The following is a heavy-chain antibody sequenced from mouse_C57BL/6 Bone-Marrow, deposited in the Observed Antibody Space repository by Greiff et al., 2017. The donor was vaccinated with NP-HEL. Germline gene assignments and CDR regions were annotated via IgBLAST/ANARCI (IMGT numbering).Heavy chain of an antibody. D-gene: IGHD3-2*02. V-gene: IGHV5-12*01. Sequence: EVMLVESGGGLVQPGGSLKLSCAASGFTFSDYYMYWVRQTPEKRLEWVAYISNGGGSTYYPDTVKGRFTISRDNAKNTLYLQMSRLKSEDTAMYYWARHRQLRLRRNYAMDYWGKGTSVTVSS. CDR2: ISNGGGST. CDR1: GFTFSDYY. J-gene: IGHJ4*01. CDR3: ARHRQLRLRRNYAMDY.